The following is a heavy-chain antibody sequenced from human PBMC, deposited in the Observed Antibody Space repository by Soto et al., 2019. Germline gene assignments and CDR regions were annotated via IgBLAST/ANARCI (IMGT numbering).Heavy chain of an antibody. CDR1: GYTFTSYS. V-gene: IGHV1-18*01. J-gene: IGHJ3*02. Sequence: GASVKVSCKASGYTFTSYSISWVRQAPGQGLEWMGWISAYNGNTNYAQKLQGRVTMTTDTSTSTAYMELRSLRSDDTAVYYCARPMGIVVITPGGDAFDIWGQGTMVTVSS. D-gene: IGHD1-26*01. CDR3: ARPMGIVVITPGGDAFDI. CDR2: ISAYNGNT.